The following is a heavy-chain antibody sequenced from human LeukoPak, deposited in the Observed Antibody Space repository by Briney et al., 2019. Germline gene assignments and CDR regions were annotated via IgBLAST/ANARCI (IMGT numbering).Heavy chain of an antibody. CDR2: IYSGGRT. CDR1: GFTVSSNY. CDR3: ARERHGRLVH. V-gene: IGHV3-66*02. D-gene: IGHD6-25*01. J-gene: IGHJ4*02. Sequence: SGGSLRLSCAASGFTVSSNYMSWVRQALGKGLEWFSNIYSGGRTHYADSVRGRFTVSRDNSKNTLYLQMNSLRTGDTAVYYCARERHGRLVHWGQGTLVTVSS.